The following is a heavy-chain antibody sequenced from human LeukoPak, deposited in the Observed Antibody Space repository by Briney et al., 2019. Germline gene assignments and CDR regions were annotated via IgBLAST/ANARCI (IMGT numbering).Heavy chain of an antibody. Sequence: GGALRLSCAASGFTFDDYGLHWVRQVPGKGLEWVSGINYQSARFDADSVKGRFTISRDNAKNLMYLLMDSLRPEDSALYYCVKDAGIAARPWYFDSWGQGTQVIVSS. V-gene: IGHV3-9*01. D-gene: IGHD6-6*01. CDR3: VKDAGIAARPWYFDS. CDR2: INYQSARF. CDR1: GFTFDDYG. J-gene: IGHJ4*02.